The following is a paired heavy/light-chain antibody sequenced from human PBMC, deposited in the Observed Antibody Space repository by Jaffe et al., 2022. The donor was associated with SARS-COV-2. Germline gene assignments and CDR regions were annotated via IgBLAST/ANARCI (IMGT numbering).Light chain of an antibody. V-gene: IGKV1-27*01. CDR2: SAS. Sequence: DIQMTQSPSSLSASIGDRVTITCRASQGIGNSLAWYQQKPGTVPKLLISSASTLQSGVPSRFSGSGSGTDFILTISSLQPEDVATYYCQKYIRAPWTFGQGTKVEIK. CDR3: QKYIRAPWT. CDR1: QGIGNS. J-gene: IGKJ1*01.
Heavy chain of an antibody. CDR1: GFTFSNYW. V-gene: IGHV3-7*01. Sequence: EEQLVESGGGLVQPGGSLRLSCAASGFTFSNYWMNWVRQAPGKGLEWVACIQQAGNDKFYGDSVEGRFTISRDNARYSVYLQMNSLRAEDTAVYYCAAVANFHYRDVWGKGTTVTVSS. CDR2: IQQAGNDK. J-gene: IGHJ6*03. CDR3: AAVANFHYRDV. D-gene: IGHD6-19*01.